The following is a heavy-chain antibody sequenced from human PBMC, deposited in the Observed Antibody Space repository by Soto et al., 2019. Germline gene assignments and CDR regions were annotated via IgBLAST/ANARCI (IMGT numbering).Heavy chain of an antibody. V-gene: IGHV3-23*01. J-gene: IGHJ5*02. CDR2: ISGSGGST. D-gene: IGHD6-19*01. Sequence: GGSLRLSCAASGFTFSSYAMSWVRQAPGKGLEWVSAISGSGGSTYYADSVKGRFTISRDNSKNTLYLQMNSLRAEDTAVYYCARVVGSGWYPWFDPWGQGTLVTVSS. CDR1: GFTFSSYA. CDR3: ARVVGSGWYPWFDP.